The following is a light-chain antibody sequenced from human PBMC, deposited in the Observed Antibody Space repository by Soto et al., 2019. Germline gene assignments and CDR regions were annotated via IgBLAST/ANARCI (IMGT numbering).Light chain of an antibody. V-gene: IGKV3-20*01. CDR2: GAS. CDR1: QGVSSGS. J-gene: IGKJ1*01. Sequence: EIVLTQSPGTLSLSPGERATLSCRASQGVSSGSLAWYQHNAGQAPSLLIYGASNRATGIPDRFSGSGSGTDFTLTISRLEPEDFAVYYCQQYGSPRTFGQGTKVEIK. CDR3: QQYGSPRT.